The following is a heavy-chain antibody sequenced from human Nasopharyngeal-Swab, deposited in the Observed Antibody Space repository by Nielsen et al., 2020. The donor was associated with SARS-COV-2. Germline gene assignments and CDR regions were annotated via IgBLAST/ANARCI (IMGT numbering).Heavy chain of an antibody. D-gene: IGHD6-13*01. CDR3: ARSIVPGYSSSWAPGIFDY. Sequence: SVKVSCKASGFTFTSSAVQWVRQARGQRLEWIGWIVVGSGNTNYAQKFQGRVTITADESTSTAYMELSSLRSEDTAVYYCARSIVPGYSSSWAPGIFDYWGQGTLVTVSS. CDR2: IVVGSGNT. J-gene: IGHJ4*02. V-gene: IGHV1-58*01. CDR1: GFTFTSSA.